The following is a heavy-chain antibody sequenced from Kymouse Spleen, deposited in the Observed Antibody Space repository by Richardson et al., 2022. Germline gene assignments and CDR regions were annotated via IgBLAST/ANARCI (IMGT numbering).Heavy chain of an antibody. V-gene: IGHV3-33*01. CDR1: GFTFSSYG. D-gene: IGHD3-10*01. CDR2: IWYDGSNK. CDR3: AREGTGSGSYYSFDY. J-gene: IGHJ4*02. Sequence: QVQLVESGGGVVQPGRSLRLSCAASGFTFSSYGMHWVRQAPGKGLEWVAVIWYDGSNKYYADSVKGRFTISRDNSKNTLYLQMNSLRAEDTAVYYCAREGTGSGSYYSFDYWGQGTLVTVSS.